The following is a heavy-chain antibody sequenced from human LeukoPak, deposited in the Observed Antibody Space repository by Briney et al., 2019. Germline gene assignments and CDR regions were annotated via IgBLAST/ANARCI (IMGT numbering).Heavy chain of an antibody. V-gene: IGHV4-4*07. CDR3: ARGPYSYDSSGAFDI. Sequence: SETLSLTCTVSGGSISSYYWNWIRQPAGKGLEWIGRIYTSGSTNYNPSLKSRVTMSVDTSKNQFSLKLSSVTAADTAVYFCARGPYSYDSSGAFDIWGQGTMVTVSS. J-gene: IGHJ3*02. CDR1: GGSISSYY. D-gene: IGHD3-22*01. CDR2: IYTSGST.